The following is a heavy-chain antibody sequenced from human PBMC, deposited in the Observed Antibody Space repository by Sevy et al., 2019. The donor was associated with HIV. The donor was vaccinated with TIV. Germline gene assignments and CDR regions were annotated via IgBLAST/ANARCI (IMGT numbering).Heavy chain of an antibody. CDR2: ISSSSSAI. CDR1: GFTFSSYS. V-gene: IGHV3-48*02. Sequence: GGSLRLSCAASGFTFSSYSMNWVRQAPGRGLEWISYISSSSSAIYYADSVKGRFTISRDNAKNSLYLQMNSLRDEDTAVYYCAREQWKLNADDAFDIWGQGTMVTVS. J-gene: IGHJ3*02. CDR3: AREQWKLNADDAFDI. D-gene: IGHD6-19*01.